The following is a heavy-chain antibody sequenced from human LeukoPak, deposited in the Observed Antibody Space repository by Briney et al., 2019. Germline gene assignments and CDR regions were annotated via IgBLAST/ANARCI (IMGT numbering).Heavy chain of an antibody. CDR1: GYTLTELS. CDR2: FDPEDGET. CDR3: ATMVVATIEAPDY. V-gene: IGHV1-24*01. D-gene: IGHD5-12*01. J-gene: IGHJ4*02. Sequence: GASVKVSCKVSGYTLTELSMHWVRQAPGKGLEWVGGFDPEDGETIYAQKFQGRVTMTEDTSTDTAYMELSSLSSEDTAVYYCATMVVATIEAPDYWGQGTLVTVSS.